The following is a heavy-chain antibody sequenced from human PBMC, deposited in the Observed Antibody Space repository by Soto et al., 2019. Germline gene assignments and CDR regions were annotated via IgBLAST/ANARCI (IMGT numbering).Heavy chain of an antibody. D-gene: IGHD1-26*01. Sequence: QVQLVESGGGVVQPGRSLRLSCAASGFIFSSYGMHWVRQAPGKGLEWMAVISYHGKKTFYADSVKGRFTISRDKSKKILYLQMTSLRPEDTAVYYCAIEQAYQTSPWDHYDMDVWGPGAMVTVSS. CDR2: ISYHGKKT. J-gene: IGHJ6*02. CDR1: GFIFSSYG. CDR3: AIEQAYQTSPWDHYDMDV. V-gene: IGHV3-30*03.